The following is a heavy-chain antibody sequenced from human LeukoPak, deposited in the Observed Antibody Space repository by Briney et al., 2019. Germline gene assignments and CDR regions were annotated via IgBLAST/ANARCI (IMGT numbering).Heavy chain of an antibody. CDR2: IYHSGNT. V-gene: IGHV4-4*02. CDR3: ATGTMVRGVSN. J-gene: IGHJ4*02. CDR1: GGSISSSNG. D-gene: IGHD3-10*01. Sequence: SGTLSLTCAVPGGSISSSNGWGWVRQPPGKGLEWIGEIYHSGNTNYNPSLKSRDTISVDKSKNQFSLKLSSVTAADTAVYYCATGTMVRGVSNWGQGTLVTVSS.